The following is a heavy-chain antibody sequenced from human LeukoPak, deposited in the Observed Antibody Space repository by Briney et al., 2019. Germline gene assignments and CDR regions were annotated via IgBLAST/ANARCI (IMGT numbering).Heavy chain of an antibody. CDR2: IYYSRST. CDR1: GGSISSSSYY. J-gene: IGHJ5*02. D-gene: IGHD6-13*01. V-gene: IGHV4-39*07. CDR3: ARDGIAAPQGWFDP. Sequence: SETLSLTCTVSGGSISSSSYYWGWIRQPPGKGLEWIGSIYYSRSTYYNPSLKSRVTISVDTSKNQFSLKLSSVTAADTAVYYCARDGIAAPQGWFDPWGQGTLVTVSS.